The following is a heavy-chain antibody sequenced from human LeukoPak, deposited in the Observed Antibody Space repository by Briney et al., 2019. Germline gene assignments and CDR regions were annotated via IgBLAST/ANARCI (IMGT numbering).Heavy chain of an antibody. CDR2: IKQDGSEK. V-gene: IGHV3-7*01. Sequence: GGSLRLSCAASGFTFSSYWMSWVRQAPGKGLEGVANIKQDGSEKYYVDSVKGRFTISRDNAKNSLYLQMNSLRAEDTAVYYCARFSGPYYYYGMDVWGQGTTVTVSS. D-gene: IGHD2-15*01. J-gene: IGHJ6*02. CDR1: GFTFSSYW. CDR3: ARFSGPYYYYGMDV.